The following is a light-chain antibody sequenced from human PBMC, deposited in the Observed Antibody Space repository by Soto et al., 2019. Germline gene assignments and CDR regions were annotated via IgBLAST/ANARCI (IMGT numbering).Light chain of an antibody. J-gene: IGKJ5*01. CDR2: DAS. V-gene: IGKV1-33*01. CDR3: QRYDFPPPP. Sequence: DIQMTQSPSSLSASVGDRVTITCQASHDIKKYLNWYQEKPGKAPKLLIYDASNLQTGVPSRFSGSGSGTHFTFTISSLQPEDIATNYFQRYDFPPPPFGPGTRLDIK. CDR1: HDIKKY.